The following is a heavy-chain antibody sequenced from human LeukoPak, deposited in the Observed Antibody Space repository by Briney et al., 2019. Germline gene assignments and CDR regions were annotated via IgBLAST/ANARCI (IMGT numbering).Heavy chain of an antibody. CDR3: STGGYYFDY. CDR2: IESKPDGGTT. J-gene: IGHJ4*02. CDR1: GFTFSNAW. V-gene: IGHV3-15*04. Sequence: GGSLRLSCAGSGFTFSNAWMNWVRQAPGKGLEWVGRIESKPDGGTTTYAAPVKGRFTISRDDSRNTVFLQMNSLKTEDTAVYYCSTGGYYFDYWGQVTLVTVSS.